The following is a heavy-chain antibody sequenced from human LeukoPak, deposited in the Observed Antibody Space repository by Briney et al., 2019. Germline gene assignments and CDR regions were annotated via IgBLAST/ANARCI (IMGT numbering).Heavy chain of an antibody. D-gene: IGHD3-22*01. V-gene: IGHV1-18*01. J-gene: IGHJ4*02. CDR2: ISAYNGNT. CDR1: GYTFTSYG. Sequence: ASVNVSCKASGYTFTSYGISWVRQAPGQGLEWMGWISAYNGNTNYAQKLQGRVTMTTDTSTSTAYMELRSLRSDDTAVYYCARVDYYDSSGYYYLFDYWGQGTLVTVSS. CDR3: ARVDYYDSSGYYYLFDY.